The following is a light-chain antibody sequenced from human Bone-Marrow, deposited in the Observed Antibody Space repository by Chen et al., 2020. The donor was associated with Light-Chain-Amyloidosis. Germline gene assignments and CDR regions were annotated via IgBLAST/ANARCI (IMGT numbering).Light chain of an antibody. Sequence: ILLTQSPGTLSLSPGERATLSCRASQSVASDYVAWYQQKPGKAPRLLIYDASSRDPDIPDRFSGSESGIDFTLTISRVEPEDFAVYYCQQYGSSPVTFGQGTKVEIK. J-gene: IGKJ1*01. CDR3: QQYGSSPVT. CDR2: DAS. V-gene: IGKV3-20*01. CDR1: QSVASDY.